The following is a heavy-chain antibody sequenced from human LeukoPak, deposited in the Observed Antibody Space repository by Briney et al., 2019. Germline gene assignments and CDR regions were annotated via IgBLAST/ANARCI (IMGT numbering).Heavy chain of an antibody. CDR3: AREAVAGTKNY. J-gene: IGHJ4*02. Sequence: SETLSLTCTVSGGSISNYYWGWIRQPPGKGLEWIGSIYYSGSTYYNPSLKSRVTISVDTSKNQFSLKLSSVTAADTAVYYCAREAVAGTKNYWGQGTLVTVSS. CDR1: GGSISNYY. V-gene: IGHV4-39*01. D-gene: IGHD6-19*01. CDR2: IYYSGST.